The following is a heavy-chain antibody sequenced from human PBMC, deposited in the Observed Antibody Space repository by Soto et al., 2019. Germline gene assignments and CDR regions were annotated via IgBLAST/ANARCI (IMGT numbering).Heavy chain of an antibody. J-gene: IGHJ6*02. CDR2: IYSTGAA. D-gene: IGHD3-16*01. CDR1: GAHFTAHY. Sequence: SETLSLTCTVSGAHFTAHYWSYIRQAPGKGLEWIGYIYSTGAAKYAASLQSRVSLSVDVSERQVFLTLRSVPPADSGISFCAKWGDGMDVWGQGTTVTVSS. CDR3: AKWGDGMDV. V-gene: IGHV4-59*11.